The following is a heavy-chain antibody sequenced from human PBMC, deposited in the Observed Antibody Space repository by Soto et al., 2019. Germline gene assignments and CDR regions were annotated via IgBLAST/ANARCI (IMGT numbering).Heavy chain of an antibody. CDR1: GFTFSSYG. J-gene: IGHJ4*02. V-gene: IGHV3-30*03. CDR3: AREGDYYDSSGYFDY. Sequence: GGSLRLSCAASGFTFSSYGMHWVRQAPGKGLEWVAVISYDGSNKYYADSVKGRFTISRDNSKNTLYLQMNSLRAEDTAVYYCAREGDYYDSSGYFDYWGQGTLVTVSS. D-gene: IGHD3-22*01. CDR2: ISYDGSNK.